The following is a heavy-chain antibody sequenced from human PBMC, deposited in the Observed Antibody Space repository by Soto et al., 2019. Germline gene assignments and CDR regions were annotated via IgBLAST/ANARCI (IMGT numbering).Heavy chain of an antibody. D-gene: IGHD3-3*01. CDR1: GYTFTSYD. CDR3: ARGPTFNFWSGYYGYYYYGMDV. Sequence: GASVKVSCKASGYTFTSYDINWVRQATGQGLEWMGWMNPNSGNTGYAQKFQGRVTMTRNTSISTAYMELSSLRSEDTAVYYCARGPTFNFWSGYYGYYYYGMDVWGQGTTVTVSS. CDR2: MNPNSGNT. V-gene: IGHV1-8*01. J-gene: IGHJ6*02.